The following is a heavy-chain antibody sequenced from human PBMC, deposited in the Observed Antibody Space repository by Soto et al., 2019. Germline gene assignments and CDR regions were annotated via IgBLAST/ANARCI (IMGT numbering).Heavy chain of an antibody. D-gene: IGHD1-1*01. CDR3: ARGGTRAYFHH. CDR1: GGSISSGGYY. J-gene: IGHJ1*01. CDR2: IYDSGST. Sequence: QVQLQESGPGLVKPSQTLSLTCTVSGGSISSGGYYWSWVRQHPGKGVEWLGSIYDSGSTYYNPSLKSRVTISVDASKNQLSLKLASVTAADTAMYYCARGGTRAYFHHWGQGTLVTVSS. V-gene: IGHV4-31*03.